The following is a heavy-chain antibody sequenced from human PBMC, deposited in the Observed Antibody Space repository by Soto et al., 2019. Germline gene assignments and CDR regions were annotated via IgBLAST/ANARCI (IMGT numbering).Heavy chain of an antibody. CDR1: GYTFTSYA. D-gene: IGHD3-22*01. CDR2: INAGNGNT. J-gene: IGHJ4*02. V-gene: IGHV1-3*01. CDR3: ARGSGPMIEWH. Sequence: GASVEVSRKAFGYTFTSYAMHWVPQAPGQRLEWMGWINAGNGNTKYSQKFQGRVTITRDTSASTAYMELSSLRSEDTAVYYCARGSGPMIEWHWGQGTLVTVSS.